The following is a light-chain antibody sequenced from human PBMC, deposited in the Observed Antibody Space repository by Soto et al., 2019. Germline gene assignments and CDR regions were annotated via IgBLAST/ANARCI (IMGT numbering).Light chain of an antibody. CDR1: SSDVGGYNY. V-gene: IGLV2-14*01. CDR3: SSYTSSSYYV. Sequence: QSVLTQRACVSGSPGQSVTISCTGTSSDVGGYNYVSWYQQHPGKAPKLMIYDVSNRPSGVSNRFSGSKSGNTASLTISGLQAEDEADYYCSSYTSSSYYVFGTGTKLTVL. CDR2: DVS. J-gene: IGLJ1*01.